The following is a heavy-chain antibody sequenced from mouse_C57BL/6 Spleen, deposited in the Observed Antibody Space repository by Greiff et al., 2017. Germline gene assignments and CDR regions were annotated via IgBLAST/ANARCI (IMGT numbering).Heavy chain of an antibody. Sequence: QVHVKQSGAELARPGASVKLSCKASGYTFTSYGISWVKQRTGQGLEWIGEIYPRSGNTYYNEKFKGKATLTADKSSSTAYMELRSLTSEDSAVYFCARETTGVDFDVWGTGTTVTVSS. CDR2: IYPRSGNT. J-gene: IGHJ1*03. V-gene: IGHV1-81*01. D-gene: IGHD1-1*01. CDR3: ARETTGVDFDV. CDR1: GYTFTSYG.